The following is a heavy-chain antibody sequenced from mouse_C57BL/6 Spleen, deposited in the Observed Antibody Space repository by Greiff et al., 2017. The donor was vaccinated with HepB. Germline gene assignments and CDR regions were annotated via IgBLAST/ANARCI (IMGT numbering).Heavy chain of an antibody. Sequence: EVKLVESGEGLVKPGGSLKLSCAASGFTFSSYAMSWVRQTPEKRLEWVAYISSGGDYIYYADTVKGRFTISRDNARNTLYLQMSSLKSEDTAMYYCTREGDYYGSSPYWYFDVWGTGTTVTVSS. D-gene: IGHD1-1*01. V-gene: IGHV5-9-1*02. CDR2: ISSGGDYI. J-gene: IGHJ1*03. CDR1: GFTFSSYA. CDR3: TREGDYYGSSPYWYFDV.